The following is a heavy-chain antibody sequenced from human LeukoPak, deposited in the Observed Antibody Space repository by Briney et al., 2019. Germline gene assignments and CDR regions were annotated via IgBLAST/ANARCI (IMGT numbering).Heavy chain of an antibody. CDR2: INPNSGGA. CDR3: TRAVLLGTDFDY. J-gene: IGHJ4*02. V-gene: IGHV1-2*02. D-gene: IGHD5-18*01. CDR1: GYTFSGYY. Sequence: ASVTVSCKASGYTFSGYYMHWVRQAPGQGLEWMGWINPNSGGANYAQKFQGRVTMTRDTSISTAYMQLSRLRSEDTAVYYCTRAVLLGTDFDYWGQGTLVTVSS.